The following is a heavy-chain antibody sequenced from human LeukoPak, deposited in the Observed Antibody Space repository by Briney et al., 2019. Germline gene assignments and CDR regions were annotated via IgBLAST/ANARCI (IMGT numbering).Heavy chain of an antibody. CDR2: IIPIFGTA. Sequence: ASVKVSCKASGGTFSSYAISRVRQAPGQGLGWMGGIIPIFGTANYAQKFQGRVTITTDESTSTAYMELSSLRSEDTAVYYCASGGYSYGLKYYFDYWGQGTLVTVSS. J-gene: IGHJ4*02. CDR1: GGTFSSYA. V-gene: IGHV1-69*05. CDR3: ASGGYSYGLKYYFDY. D-gene: IGHD5-18*01.